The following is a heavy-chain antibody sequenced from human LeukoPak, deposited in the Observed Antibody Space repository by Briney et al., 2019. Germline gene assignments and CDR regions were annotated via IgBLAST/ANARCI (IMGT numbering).Heavy chain of an antibody. J-gene: IGHJ4*02. V-gene: IGHV3-21*01. CDR2: ISTGSSYI. CDR1: GFTFSSYT. D-gene: IGHD5-24*01. Sequence: GGSLRLSCAASGFTFSSYTMNWVRQAPGKGLEWVTSISTGSSYIYYANSVKGRFTISRDNAKNSLYLQMNSLRAEDTAVYYCARDRLGVEMSTINRFDYWGQGTLVAVSS. CDR3: ARDRLGVEMSTINRFDY.